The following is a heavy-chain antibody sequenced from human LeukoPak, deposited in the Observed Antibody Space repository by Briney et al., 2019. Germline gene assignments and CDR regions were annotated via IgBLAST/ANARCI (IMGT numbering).Heavy chain of an antibody. CDR2: ITGSGGGT. V-gene: IGHV3-23*01. CDR3: AKTSKWSFYYFDY. Sequence: PWGSLRLSCAASGFTFSTYAMTWVRQAPGKGLEWVSTITGSGGGTYYADSVKGRFTISRDNSKNTLYLQMDGLRAEDTAVYYCAKTSKWSFYYFDYWGQETLVSVSS. CDR1: GFTFSTYA. D-gene: IGHD2-15*01. J-gene: IGHJ4*02.